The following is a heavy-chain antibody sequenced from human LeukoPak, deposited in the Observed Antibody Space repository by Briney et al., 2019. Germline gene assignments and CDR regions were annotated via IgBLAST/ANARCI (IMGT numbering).Heavy chain of an antibody. D-gene: IGHD1-26*01. Sequence: SGGSLRLACAASGFTVSSYSMSWVRQAPGKGLEWGSSISSRSSYIYYADSVKGRFTISRDNAKNSLYLQMHSLRADDTAVYYCARGPSTDWQHIVGSHPQTTWGPGTLVTVSS. CDR3: ARGPSTDWQHIVGSHPQTT. J-gene: IGHJ5*02. V-gene: IGHV3-21*01. CDR2: ISSRSSYI. CDR1: GFTVSSYS.